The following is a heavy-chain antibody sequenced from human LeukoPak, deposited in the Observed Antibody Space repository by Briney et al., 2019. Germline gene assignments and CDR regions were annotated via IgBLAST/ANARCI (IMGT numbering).Heavy chain of an antibody. D-gene: IGHD4-17*01. CDR1: GFTFSSYG. J-gene: IGHJ4*02. V-gene: IGHV3-33*01. CDR2: IWYDGSNK. CDR3: AREESGDYGFDY. Sequence: PGGSLRLSCAASGFTFSSYGMHWVRQAPGKGLEWVAVIWYDGSNKYYADSVKGRFTISRDNSKNSLYLQMNSLRAEDTAVYYCAREESGDYGFDYWGQGTLVTVSS.